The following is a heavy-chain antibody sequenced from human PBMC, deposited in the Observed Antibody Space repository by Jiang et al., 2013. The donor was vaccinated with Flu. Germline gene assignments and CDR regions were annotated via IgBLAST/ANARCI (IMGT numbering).Heavy chain of an antibody. V-gene: IGHV3-49*03. J-gene: IGHJ2*01. CDR1: GFTFGDYA. CDR2: IKSKDYGGTT. Sequence: GGGLVQPGRSLRLSCTGSGFTFGDYAMNWFRQAPGKGLEWVGLIKSKDYGGTTEYAASVKGRFTISRDDSKSIAYLQMNSLKTEDTAAYYCTRYYWYFDLWGRGSLVTVSS. CDR3: TRYYWYFDL.